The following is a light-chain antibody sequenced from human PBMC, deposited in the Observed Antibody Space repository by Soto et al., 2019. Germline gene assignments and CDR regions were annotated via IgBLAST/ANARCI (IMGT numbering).Light chain of an antibody. Sequence: IQLTQSPSSLCASVGDRVTITCRASQGISTFLAWYQQHPGTAPKRLXYDASNLQSGVPSRFSGSGSGTEFTLTISSLLPEDVETYYCQQVNNYPLTFGGGTKVDI. CDR2: DAS. CDR1: QGISTF. V-gene: IGKV1-9*01. CDR3: QQVNNYPLT. J-gene: IGKJ4*01.